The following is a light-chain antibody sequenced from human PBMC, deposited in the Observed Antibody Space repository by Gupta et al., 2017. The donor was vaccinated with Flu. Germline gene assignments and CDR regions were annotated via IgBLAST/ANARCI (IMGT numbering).Light chain of an antibody. CDR1: QSISSY. V-gene: IGKV1-39*01. CDR2: AAS. Sequence: PSSLSASVGDRVTITCRASQSISSYLDWYQQKPGKAPKLLIYAASSLQSGVPSRFSGSGSGTDFTLTISSLQPEDFATYYCQQYNSYPWTFGQGTKVEIK. CDR3: QQYNSYPWT. J-gene: IGKJ1*01.